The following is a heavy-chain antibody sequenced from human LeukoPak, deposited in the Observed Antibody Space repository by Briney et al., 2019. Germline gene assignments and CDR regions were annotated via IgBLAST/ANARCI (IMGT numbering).Heavy chain of an antibody. J-gene: IGHJ4*02. D-gene: IGHD3-22*01. CDR1: GFTFGDYA. Sequence: GGSLRLSCTASGFTFGDYAMSWVRQAPGKGLEWVGFIRSKAYGGTTEYAASVKGRFTISRDDSKSIAYLQMNSLKTEDTAVYYCTRDLYAHYYDNSSPQDYWGQGTLVTVSS. CDR2: IRSKAYGGTT. V-gene: IGHV3-49*04. CDR3: TRDLYAHYYDNSSPQDY.